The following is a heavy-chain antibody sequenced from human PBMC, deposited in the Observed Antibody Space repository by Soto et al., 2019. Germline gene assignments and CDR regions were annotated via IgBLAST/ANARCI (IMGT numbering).Heavy chain of an antibody. D-gene: IGHD1-1*01. V-gene: IGHV3-23*04. J-gene: IGHJ4*02. Sequence: EVQLVESGGGLVQPGGSLRLSCAVSGFTLRQYYMHWARQAPGKGLVWVSTISATTPNTYYADSVKGRFTISRDNSKSTLYLQMNSLRAEDTAVYYCARDWNLDHWGQGTLVT. CDR2: ISATTPNT. CDR3: ARDWNLDH. CDR1: GFTLRQYY.